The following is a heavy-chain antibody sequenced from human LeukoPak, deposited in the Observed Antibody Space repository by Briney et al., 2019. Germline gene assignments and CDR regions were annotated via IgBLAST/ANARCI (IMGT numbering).Heavy chain of an antibody. J-gene: IGHJ4*02. CDR1: GGSISSSSYY. CDR3: ARVGGTMVRGVIHY. D-gene: IGHD3-10*01. V-gene: IGHV4-39*07. CDR2: INHSGST. Sequence: SETLSLTCTVSGGSISSSSYYWSWIRQPPGKGLEWIGEINHSGSTNYNPSLKSRVTISVDTSKNQFSLKLSSVTAADTAVYYCARVGGTMVRGVIHYWGQGTLVTVSS.